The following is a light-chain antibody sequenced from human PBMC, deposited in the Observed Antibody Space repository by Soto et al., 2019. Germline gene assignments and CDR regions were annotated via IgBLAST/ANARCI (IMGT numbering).Light chain of an antibody. CDR3: QQSYTTPRT. CDR1: QTIIGY. J-gene: IGKJ1*01. Sequence: DIQKTQSPSSLSASIGDSVTITCRASQTIIGYLNWYQQKPGKAPRLLINAASNLQSGVPSRFRGSGSETDFTLTITSLQPEDFATYYCQQSYTTPRTFGQGTKVEIQ. CDR2: AAS. V-gene: IGKV1-39*01.